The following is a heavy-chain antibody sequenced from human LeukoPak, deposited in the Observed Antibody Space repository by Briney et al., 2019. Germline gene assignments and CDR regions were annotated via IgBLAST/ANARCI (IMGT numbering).Heavy chain of an antibody. V-gene: IGHV3-30-3*01. CDR1: GFTFSSYA. J-gene: IGHJ4*02. Sequence: PGGSLRLSCAASGFTFSSYAMHWVRQAPGKGLEWVAVISYDGSNKYYADSVKGRFTISRDNSKNTLYLQMNSLRAEDTAVYYCAREVKLGYSYGPFDYWGQGTLVTVSS. CDR2: ISYDGSNK. CDR3: AREVKLGYSYGPFDY. D-gene: IGHD5-18*01.